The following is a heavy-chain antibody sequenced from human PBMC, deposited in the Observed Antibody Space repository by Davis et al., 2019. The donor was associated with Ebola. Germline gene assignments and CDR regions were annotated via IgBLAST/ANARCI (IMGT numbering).Heavy chain of an antibody. CDR3: VRDGSGTLPYDY. CDR1: GFTFSNYW. Sequence: PGGSLRLSCATSGFTFSNYWMNWVRQDPGKGLVWVSQIKPDGSDINYADSVEGRFTISRDNAKNTLYLQMNSLRAEDSAVYYCVRDGSGTLPYDYWGQGALVTVSS. CDR2: IKPDGSDI. D-gene: IGHD3-10*01. J-gene: IGHJ4*02. V-gene: IGHV3-74*01.